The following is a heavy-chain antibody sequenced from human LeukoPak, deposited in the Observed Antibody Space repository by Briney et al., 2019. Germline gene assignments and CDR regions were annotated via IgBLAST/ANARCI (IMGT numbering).Heavy chain of an antibody. CDR1: GFTFSSYS. CDR2: ISSSSSYI. D-gene: IGHD6-13*01. CDR3: ARDLGIAAAKSDY. V-gene: IGHV3-21*01. J-gene: IGHJ4*02. Sequence: GSLRLSCAASGFTFSSYSMNWVRQAPGKGLEWVSSISSSSSYIYYADSVKGRFTISRDNAKNSLYLQMNSLRAEDTAVYYYARDLGIAAAKSDYWGQGTLVTVSS.